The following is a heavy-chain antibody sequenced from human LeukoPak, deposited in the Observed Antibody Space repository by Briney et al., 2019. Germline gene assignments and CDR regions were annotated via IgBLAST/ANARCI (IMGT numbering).Heavy chain of an antibody. CDR3: AKDPPERFGELLKGDY. CDR1: GFTVSSNY. CDR2: IYSGGST. V-gene: IGHV3-53*01. J-gene: IGHJ4*02. D-gene: IGHD3-10*01. Sequence: GGSLRLSCAASGFTVSSNYKSWVRQAPGKGLEWVSVIYSGGSTYYADSVKGRFTISRDNSKNTLYLQMNSLRAEDTAVYYCAKDPPERFGELLKGDYWGQGTLVTVSS.